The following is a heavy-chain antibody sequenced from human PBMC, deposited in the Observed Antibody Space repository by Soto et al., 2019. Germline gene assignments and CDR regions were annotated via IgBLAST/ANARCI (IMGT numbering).Heavy chain of an antibody. CDR2: IWYDGSNK. CDR1: GFTFSSYG. Sequence: QVQLVESGGGVVQPGRSLRLSCAASGFTFSSYGMHWVRQAPGKGLEWVAVIWYDGSNKYYADSVKGRFTISRDNSKNXLYLQMNSLRAEDTXVYYCARDPYDSSGYYLVYWGQGTLVTVSS. J-gene: IGHJ4*02. CDR3: ARDPYDSSGYYLVY. V-gene: IGHV3-33*01. D-gene: IGHD3-22*01.